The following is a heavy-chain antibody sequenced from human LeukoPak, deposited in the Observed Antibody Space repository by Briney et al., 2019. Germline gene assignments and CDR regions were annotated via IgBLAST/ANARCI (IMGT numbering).Heavy chain of an antibody. Sequence: WASVKVSCKASGYTFTGYYMHWVRQAPGQGLEWMGWINPNSGGTNYAQKFQGRVTMTRDTSISTAYMELSRLRSDDTAVYYCATVPPVQLEHGAFDIWGQGTMVTVSS. D-gene: IGHD1-1*01. CDR3: ATVPPVQLEHGAFDI. V-gene: IGHV1-2*02. CDR1: GYTFTGYY. CDR2: INPNSGGT. J-gene: IGHJ3*02.